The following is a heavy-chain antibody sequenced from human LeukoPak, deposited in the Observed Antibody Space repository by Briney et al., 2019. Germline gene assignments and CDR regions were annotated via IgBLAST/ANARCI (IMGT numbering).Heavy chain of an antibody. CDR1: GGSISSYY. V-gene: IGHV3-23*01. J-gene: IGHJ4*02. CDR2: ISGSGGST. D-gene: IGHD2-21*02. CDR3: AKDLVTLTPYYFDY. Sequence: PSETLSLTCTVSGGSISSYYWSWVRQAPGKGLEWVSAISGSGGSTYYADSVKGRFTISRDNSKNTLYLQMNSLRAEDTAVYYCAKDLVTLTPYYFDYWGQGTLVTVSS.